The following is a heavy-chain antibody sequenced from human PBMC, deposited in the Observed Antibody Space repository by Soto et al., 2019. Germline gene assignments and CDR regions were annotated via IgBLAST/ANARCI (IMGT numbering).Heavy chain of an antibody. CDR1: GFTFSSYA. D-gene: IGHD6-13*01. CDR2: ISGSGGTT. J-gene: IGHJ5*02. Sequence: EVPLLESGGGLVQPGGSLRLSCTGAGFTFSSYAMKWVRQAPGKGLECVSTISGSGGTTYYADSVKARFTISRDNFKNTLYLQMSSLRAEDTAVYYCAKNGRAAAMYNWFDPWGQGTLVTVSS. CDR3: AKNGRAAAMYNWFDP. V-gene: IGHV3-23*01.